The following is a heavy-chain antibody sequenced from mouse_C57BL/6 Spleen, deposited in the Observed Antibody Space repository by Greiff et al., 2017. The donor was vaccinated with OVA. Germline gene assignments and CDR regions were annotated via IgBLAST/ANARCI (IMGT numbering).Heavy chain of an antibody. Sequence: LQESGAELVKPGASVKMSCKASGYTFTTYPIEWMKQNHGKSLEWIGNFHPYNDDTKYNEKFKGKATLTVEKSSSTVYLELSRLTSDDSAVYYCARGYDYDRPWFAYWGQGTLVTVSA. V-gene: IGHV1-47*01. CDR3: ARGYDYDRPWFAY. CDR1: GYTFTTYP. J-gene: IGHJ3*01. CDR2: FHPYNDDT. D-gene: IGHD2-4*01.